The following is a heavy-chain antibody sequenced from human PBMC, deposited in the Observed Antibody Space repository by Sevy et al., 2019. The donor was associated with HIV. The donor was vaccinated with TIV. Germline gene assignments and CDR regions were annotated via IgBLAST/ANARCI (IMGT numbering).Heavy chain of an antibody. CDR1: GGSFSGYY. CDR2: INHSGST. CDR3: ASHCSSTSCSHAFDI. V-gene: IGHV4-34*01. J-gene: IGHJ3*02. D-gene: IGHD2-2*01. Sequence: SETLSLTCAVYGGSFSGYYWSWIRQPPGKGLEWIGEINHSGSTNYNPSLKSRVTISVDTSKNQFSLKLSSVTAADTAVYYCASHCSSTSCSHAFDIWGQGTMVTVSS.